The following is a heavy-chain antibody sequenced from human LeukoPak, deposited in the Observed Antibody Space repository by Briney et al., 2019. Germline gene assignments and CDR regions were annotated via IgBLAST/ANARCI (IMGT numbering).Heavy chain of an antibody. J-gene: IGHJ6*02. CDR3: ARPLNSSSWYLPYDYYYYGMDV. V-gene: IGHV3-33*01. D-gene: IGHD6-13*01. Sequence: GGSLRLSCAASGFTFSSYGMHWVRQAPGKGLEWVAAIWYDGSNKYYADSVKGRFTISRDNSKNTLYLQMNSLRAEDTAVYYCARPLNSSSWYLPYDYYYYGMDVWGQGTTVTVSS. CDR1: GFTFSSYG. CDR2: IWYDGSNK.